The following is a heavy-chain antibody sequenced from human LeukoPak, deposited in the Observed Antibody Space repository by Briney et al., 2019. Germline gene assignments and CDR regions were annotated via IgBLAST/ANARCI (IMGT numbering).Heavy chain of an antibody. CDR1: GFTFSSYS. J-gene: IGHJ4*02. V-gene: IGHV3-21*01. CDR3: ARDQATYTAMVLNY. CDR2: ISSSSSYI. D-gene: IGHD5-18*01. Sequence: GRSLRLSCAASGFTFSSYSMNWVRQAPGKGLEWVSSISSSSSYIYYADSVKGRFTISRDNAKNSLYLQMNSLRAEDTAVYYCARDQATYTAMVLNYWGQGTLVTVSS.